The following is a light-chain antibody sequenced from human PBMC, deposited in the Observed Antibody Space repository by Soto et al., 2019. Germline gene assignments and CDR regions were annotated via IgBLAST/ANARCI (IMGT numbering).Light chain of an antibody. V-gene: IGKV1-33*01. J-gene: IGKJ5*01. CDR1: QDISNF. Sequence: DIQMTQSPLSLSASVGDRVTITCQASQDISNFLNWYQQKPGKAPKLLIYDASNLETGVPSRFSGSGSGTDFTFTISSLQPEDIATYYCQQYDNFPITFGQGTRLEIK. CDR3: QQYDNFPIT. CDR2: DAS.